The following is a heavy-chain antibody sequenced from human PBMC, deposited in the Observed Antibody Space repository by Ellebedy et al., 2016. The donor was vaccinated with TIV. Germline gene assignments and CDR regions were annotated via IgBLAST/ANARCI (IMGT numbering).Heavy chain of an antibody. Sequence: SVKVSCXASGGTFSSYAISWVRQAPGQGLEWMGGIIPIFGTANYAQKFQGRVTITADKSTSTAYMELSSLRSEDTAVYYCAQEVRGQWLGYWGQGTLVTVSS. CDR2: IIPIFGTA. J-gene: IGHJ4*02. V-gene: IGHV1-69*06. D-gene: IGHD6-19*01. CDR3: AQEVRGQWLGY. CDR1: GGTFSSYA.